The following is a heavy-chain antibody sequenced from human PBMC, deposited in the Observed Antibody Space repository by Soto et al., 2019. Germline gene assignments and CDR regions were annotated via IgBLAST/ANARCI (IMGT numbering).Heavy chain of an antibody. D-gene: IGHD3-22*01. V-gene: IGHV1-3*01. CDR1: GYTFTSYA. Sequence: XSVKVSFNASGYTFTSYAMHLVRHTPGQRLEWMGWINAGNGNTKYSQKFQGRVTMTRDTSTSTVYMELSSLRSEDTDVYYCARGRKSSGYYPLVYYFDYWGQGTLVTVSS. CDR2: INAGNGNT. J-gene: IGHJ4*02. CDR3: ARGRKSSGYYPLVYYFDY.